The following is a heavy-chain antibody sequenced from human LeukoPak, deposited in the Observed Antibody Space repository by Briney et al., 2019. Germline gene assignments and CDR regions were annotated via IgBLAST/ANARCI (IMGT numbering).Heavy chain of an antibody. CDR2: INASGGRT. J-gene: IGHJ6*03. CDR1: GYTFTIYY. CDR3: ARRPRITLIRGGQWYYYMDV. V-gene: IGHV1-46*04. D-gene: IGHD3-10*01. Sequence: ASVRVSCKESGYTFTIYYIHWVRQAPGQGVERMGLINASGGRTNYAQKLQGRVTITRDTSTTTVYMELSSLRSEYTAVYYCARRPRITLIRGGQWYYYMDVWGKGTTVTISS.